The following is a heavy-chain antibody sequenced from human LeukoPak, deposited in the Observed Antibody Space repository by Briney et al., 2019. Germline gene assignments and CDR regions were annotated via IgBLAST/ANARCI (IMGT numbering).Heavy chain of an antibody. CDR3: AKDEVFSSAWYFEY. Sequence: GGSLRPSCAASGFTFTRYWMTWVRQAPGKGLEWVAFIRSDGSIKYYTESVKGRFTISRDNSKNTLYLQMNSLRVEDTAVYYCAKDEVFSSAWYFEYWGQGTLVTVSS. CDR2: IRSDGSIK. CDR1: GFTFTRYW. V-gene: IGHV3-30*02. D-gene: IGHD6-19*01. J-gene: IGHJ4*02.